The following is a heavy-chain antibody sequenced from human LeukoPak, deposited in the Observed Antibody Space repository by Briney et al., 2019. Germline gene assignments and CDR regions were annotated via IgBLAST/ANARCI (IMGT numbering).Heavy chain of an antibody. D-gene: IGHD6-19*01. Sequence: TGGSLRLSCAASGFTFSSYAMHWVRQAPGKGLEWVAVISYGGSNKYYADSVKGRFTISRDNSKNTLYLQMNGLRAEDTAVYYCARGAVAGLWGQGTLVTVSS. J-gene: IGHJ4*02. CDR1: GFTFSSYA. V-gene: IGHV3-30*04. CDR3: ARGAVAGL. CDR2: ISYGGSNK.